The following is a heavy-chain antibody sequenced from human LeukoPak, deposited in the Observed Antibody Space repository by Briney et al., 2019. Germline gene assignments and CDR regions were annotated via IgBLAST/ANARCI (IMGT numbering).Heavy chain of an antibody. CDR1: GGSFSGYY. D-gene: IGHD6-19*01. J-gene: IGHJ4*02. CDR3: ARVASSIAVAGRYYFDY. CDR2: INHSGST. V-gene: IGHV4-34*01. Sequence: SETLSLTCAVYGGSFSGYYWSWIRQPPGKGLEWIGEINHSGSTNYNPSLKSRVTISVDTSKNQFSLKLSSVTAADTAVYYCARVASSIAVAGRYYFDYWGQGTWSPSPQ.